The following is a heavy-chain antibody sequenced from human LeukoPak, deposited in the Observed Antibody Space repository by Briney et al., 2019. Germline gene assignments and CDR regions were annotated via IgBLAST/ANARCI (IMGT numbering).Heavy chain of an antibody. Sequence: SVKVSCKASGGTFSSYAISWVRQAPGQGLEWMGGITPIFGTANYAQKFQGRVTITADKSTSTAYMELSSLRSEDTAVYYCARGVVVVPAAMSWNYYYYGMDVWGKGTTVTVSS. CDR2: ITPIFGTA. V-gene: IGHV1-69*06. D-gene: IGHD2-2*01. CDR1: GGTFSSYA. CDR3: ARGVVVVPAAMSWNYYYYGMDV. J-gene: IGHJ6*04.